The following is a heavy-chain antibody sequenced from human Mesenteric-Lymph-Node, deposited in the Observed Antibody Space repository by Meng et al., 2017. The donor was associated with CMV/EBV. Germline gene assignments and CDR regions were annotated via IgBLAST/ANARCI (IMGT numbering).Heavy chain of an antibody. D-gene: IGHD5-12*01. V-gene: IGHV1-69*05. CDR3: ARDVSGDDHFYHYAMDA. J-gene: IGHJ6*02. CDR1: GGSFSSNG. CDR2: IIPMFGTA. Sequence: SAKVFCKASGGSFSSNGFSWVRQAPGQGLQWMGGIIPMFGTANYARRFQGRVTITTDESTSTVYMELKSLRSEDTAFYYCARDVSGDDHFYHYAMDAWGQGTKVTVSS.